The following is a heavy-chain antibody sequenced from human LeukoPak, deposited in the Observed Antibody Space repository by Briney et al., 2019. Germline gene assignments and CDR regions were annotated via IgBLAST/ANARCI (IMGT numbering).Heavy chain of an antibody. Sequence: HPSETLSLTCNVSGGSIRGYYWSWIRQPPGKGLEWIGYIYSSGSTNYNPSLKSRVTMSVDTSKNQFSLKVSSVTAADTAVYYCARVFDSGSQAYFYYMDVWGKGTTVTIFS. J-gene: IGHJ6*03. D-gene: IGHD3-10*01. V-gene: IGHV4-59*01. CDR1: GGSIRGYY. CDR2: IYSSGST. CDR3: ARVFDSGSQAYFYYMDV.